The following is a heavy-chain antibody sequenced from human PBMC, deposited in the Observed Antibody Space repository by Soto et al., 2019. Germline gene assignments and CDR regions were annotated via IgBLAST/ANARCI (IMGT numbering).Heavy chain of an antibody. CDR3: ARDGAYYYDSSGYPRDYYYYGMDV. Sequence: QVQLVQSGAEVKKPGSSVKVSCKASGGTFSSYAISWVRQAPGQGLEWMGGVIPIFGTANYAQKFQGRVTITADKATGTAYMELSSLRSEDTAVYYCARDGAYYYDSSGYPRDYYYYGMDVWGQGTTVTVSS. D-gene: IGHD3-22*01. V-gene: IGHV1-69*06. CDR2: VIPIFGTA. CDR1: GGTFSSYA. J-gene: IGHJ6*02.